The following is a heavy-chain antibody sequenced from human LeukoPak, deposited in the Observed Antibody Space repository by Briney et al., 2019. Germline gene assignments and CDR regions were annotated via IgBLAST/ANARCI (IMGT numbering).Heavy chain of an antibody. Sequence: GGSLRLSCAASGFTFSSYSMNWVRQAPGKGLEWVSSISSSSSYIYYADSVKGRFTISRDNSKSTLYLQMNSLRAEDTAVYYCTRPLVSGNYCDAFDMWGQGTMVTVSS. CDR2: ISSSSSYI. CDR3: TRPLVSGNYCDAFDM. J-gene: IGHJ3*02. V-gene: IGHV3-21*04. D-gene: IGHD1-26*01. CDR1: GFTFSSYS.